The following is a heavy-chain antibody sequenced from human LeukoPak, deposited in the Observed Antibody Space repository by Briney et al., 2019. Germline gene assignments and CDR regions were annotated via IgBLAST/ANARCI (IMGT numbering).Heavy chain of an antibody. J-gene: IGHJ2*01. D-gene: IGHD5/OR15-5a*01. CDR3: ARDIYYLDV. CDR2: TYYRSRWYN. CDR1: SHIVSINNAA. V-gene: IGHV6-1*01. Sequence: SQTLTLPCSLSSHIVSINNAAGHWIWQSPSRGLEWLGRTYYRSRWYNEYAVSVRSRTNINADTSKNQFSLQLNSVTPEDTAGYYGARDIYYLDVWGRGTRVTVSS.